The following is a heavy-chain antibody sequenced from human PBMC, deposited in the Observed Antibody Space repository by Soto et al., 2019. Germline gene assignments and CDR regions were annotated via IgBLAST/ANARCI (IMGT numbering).Heavy chain of an antibody. D-gene: IGHD2-15*01. V-gene: IGHV3-33*01. CDR2: IWYDGSNK. CDR3: ARDAQKIGSYDDFDGGYFDY. J-gene: IGHJ4*02. Sequence: GGSLRLSCAASGFTFSSYGMHWVRQAPGKGLEWVAVIWYDGSNKYYADSVKGRFTISRDNSKNTLYLQMNSLRAEDTAVYYCARDAQKIGSYDDFDGGYFDYWGQGTLVTVSS. CDR1: GFTFSSYG.